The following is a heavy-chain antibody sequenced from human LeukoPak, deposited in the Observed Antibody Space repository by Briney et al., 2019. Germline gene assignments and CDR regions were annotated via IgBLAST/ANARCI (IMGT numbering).Heavy chain of an antibody. CDR3: ATAPILRGEGGAQFNYGMDV. D-gene: IGHD2-2*02. CDR1: AGSMSSGNC. J-gene: IGHJ6*02. V-gene: IGHV4/OR15-8*01. Sequence: SETLSVTRAVAAGSMSSGNCRSWVRQSPGKGLEWIGEISHNGTANYNPSLKSRVTISADRFANHFSLKLTSVTAADTAVYYCATAPILRGEGGAQFNYGMDVWGQARKVSVSS. CDR2: ISHNGTA.